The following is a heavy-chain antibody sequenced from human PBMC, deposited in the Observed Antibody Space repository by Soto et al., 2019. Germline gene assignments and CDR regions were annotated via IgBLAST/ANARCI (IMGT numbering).Heavy chain of an antibody. D-gene: IGHD3-22*01. J-gene: IGHJ4*02. CDR3: AKDQGTMIVVVITPFDY. CDR2: ISYDGSNK. CDR1: GFTFSSYG. V-gene: IGHV3-30*18. Sequence: GGSLRLSCAASGFTFSSYGMHWVRQAPGKGLEWVAVISYDGSNKYYADSVKGRFTISRDNSKNTLYLQMNSLRAEDTAVYYCAKDQGTMIVVVITPFDYWGQGTLVTVSS.